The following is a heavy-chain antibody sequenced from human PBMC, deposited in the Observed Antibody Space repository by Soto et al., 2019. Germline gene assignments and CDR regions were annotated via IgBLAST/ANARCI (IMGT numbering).Heavy chain of an antibody. V-gene: IGHV3-23*01. J-gene: IGHJ5*02. CDR2: ISGSGGST. Sequence: PGGSLSLSCAASGFTFSSYAMSCVRQAPGKGLEWVSAISGSGGSTYYADSVKGRFTISRDNAKNTLYLQMNSLRAEDTSGYYCAKKPFIAAAGNGWFDPWGQGTLVTSPQ. D-gene: IGHD6-13*01. CDR3: AKKPFIAAAGNGWFDP. CDR1: GFTFSSYA.